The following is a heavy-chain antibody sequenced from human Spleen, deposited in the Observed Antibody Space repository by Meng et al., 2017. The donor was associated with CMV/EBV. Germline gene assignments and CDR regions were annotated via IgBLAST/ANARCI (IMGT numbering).Heavy chain of an antibody. J-gene: IGHJ4*02. CDR1: GFTFSNYW. D-gene: IGHD4-17*01. V-gene: IGHV3-23*01. CDR3: AKSGYGDYVRVDY. CDR2: ISSSGGSA. Sequence: GGSLRLSCAASGFTFSNYWMHWVRQGPGKGLEWVSVISSSGGSAYYAGSVKGRFTISRDNSRNALYLQMNSLRAEDTAVYYCAKSGYGDYVRVDYWGQGTLVTVSS.